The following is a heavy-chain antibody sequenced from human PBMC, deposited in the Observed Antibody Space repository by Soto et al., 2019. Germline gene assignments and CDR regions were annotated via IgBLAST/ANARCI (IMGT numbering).Heavy chain of an antibody. D-gene: IGHD3-9*01. J-gene: IGHJ4*02. CDR2: ISWNNGNL. CDR3: AKGGYYDILTGPIAS. Sequence: EVQLVESGGGLVQPGRSLRLSCAASGFIFDEYAMHWVRQAPGKGLEWVSGISWNNGNLAYADSVKGRFTISRDNAKNSLYLQVPSLRVEDSALYYCAKGGYYDILTGPIASWGQGTLVTVSS. V-gene: IGHV3-9*01. CDR1: GFIFDEYA.